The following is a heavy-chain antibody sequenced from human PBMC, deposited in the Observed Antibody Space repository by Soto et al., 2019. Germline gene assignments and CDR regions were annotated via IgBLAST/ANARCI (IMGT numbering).Heavy chain of an antibody. V-gene: IGHV4-39*01. D-gene: IGHD1-7*01. Sequence: SETLSLTCAVSGGSIRSTTYYWGWIRQPPGKGLEWIASMYYSGSTYYNPSLKGRVNISVDMSKNQFSLKLSSVTAADTAVYYCATHNWDLDPWGQGTLVTVS. CDR2: MYYSGST. J-gene: IGHJ1*01. CDR3: ATHNWDLDP. CDR1: GGSIRSTTYY.